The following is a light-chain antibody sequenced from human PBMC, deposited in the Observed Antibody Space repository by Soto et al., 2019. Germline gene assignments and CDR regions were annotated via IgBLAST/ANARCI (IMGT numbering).Light chain of an antibody. J-gene: IGLJ1*01. CDR3: GSYRASSTFA. CDR2: DVS. Sequence: QSVLTQPASVSGSPGQSITISCTGTGSDIGGYNFVSWYQQHPGKAPKLMIYDVSNRPSGVSNRFSGSKSGNTASLTISGFQAENEADYTCGSYRASSTFALGTGPSSPS. V-gene: IGLV2-14*03. CDR1: GSDIGGYNF.